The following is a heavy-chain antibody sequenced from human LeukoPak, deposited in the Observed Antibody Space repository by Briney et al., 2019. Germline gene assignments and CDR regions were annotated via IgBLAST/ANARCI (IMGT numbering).Heavy chain of an antibody. Sequence: PGGSLRLSCAASGFTFSSYGMHWVRQAPGKGLEWVAFIRYDGSNKYYADSVKGRFTISRDNSKNTLYLQMNSLRAEDTAVYYCASLLNYYDSSGYSVADAFDIWGQGTMVTVSS. D-gene: IGHD3-22*01. CDR3: ASLLNYYDSSGYSVADAFDI. CDR1: GFTFSSYG. V-gene: IGHV3-30*02. CDR2: IRYDGSNK. J-gene: IGHJ3*02.